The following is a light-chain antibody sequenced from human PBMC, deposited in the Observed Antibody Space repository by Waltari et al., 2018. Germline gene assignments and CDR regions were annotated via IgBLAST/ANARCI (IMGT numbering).Light chain of an antibody. V-gene: IGKV4-1*01. J-gene: IGKJ4*01. CDR1: QSVLYSPNNKNH. CDR3: QQYFGIPLT. CDR2: WAS. Sequence: DIVMTQSPDSLAVSLGERATINCKSSQSVLYSPNNKNHLAWYQQKPGQPPKLLIHWASIRESGVPDRFSGSGSGTDFTLTISSLQAEDVAVYFCQQYFGIPLTFGGGTKVEIK.